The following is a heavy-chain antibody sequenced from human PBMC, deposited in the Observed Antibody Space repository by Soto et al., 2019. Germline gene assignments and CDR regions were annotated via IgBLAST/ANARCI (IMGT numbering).Heavy chain of an antibody. J-gene: IGHJ5*02. CDR1: GYTFTNYD. V-gene: IGHV1-8*01. Sequence: QVQLVQSGAEVKKPGASVKVSCKASGYTFTNYDIHWVRQATGQGLEGVGWMNPDSGNTGQSKQFQGRVTMTRDTSISTAYMELSSLRSEDTAVYYCARGRFRRTWFDPWGQGTLVTVSS. D-gene: IGHD3-16*01. CDR2: MNPDSGNT. CDR3: ARGRFRRTWFDP.